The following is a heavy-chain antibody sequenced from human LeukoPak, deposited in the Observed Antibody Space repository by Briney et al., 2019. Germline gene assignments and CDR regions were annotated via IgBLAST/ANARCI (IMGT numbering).Heavy chain of an antibody. CDR1: GFTFDDYA. J-gene: IGHJ6*02. CDR2: ISWNSGSI. CDR3: ARETTWSGYYTRYFYYGMDV. V-gene: IGHV3-9*01. D-gene: IGHD3-3*01. Sequence: GRSLRLSCAASGFTFDDYAMHWVRQAPGKGLEWVSGISWNSGSIGYADSVKGRFTISRDNSKNTLYLQMNSLKTDDTAVYFCARETTWSGYYTRYFYYGMDVWGQGTTVTVSS.